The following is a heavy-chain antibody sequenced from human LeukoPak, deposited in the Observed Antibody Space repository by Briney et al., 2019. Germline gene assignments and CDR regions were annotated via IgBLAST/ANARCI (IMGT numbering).Heavy chain of an antibody. CDR1: GGPLSAYY. V-gene: IGHV4-59*01. J-gene: IGHJ4*02. CDR3: ASGETGSTLGGY. D-gene: IGHD1-1*01. Sequence: AETLSLTCTVSGGPLSAYYWTWIRQPPGKGLEWIGYIYDTGNTNYNPSLKSRVTISVDTSKNQFSLKLTSVTAADTAVYYCASGETGSTLGGYWGQGTLFSASS. CDR2: IYDTGNT.